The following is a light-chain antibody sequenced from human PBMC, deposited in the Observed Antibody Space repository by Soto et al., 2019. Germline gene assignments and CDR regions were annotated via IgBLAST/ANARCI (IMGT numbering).Light chain of an antibody. J-gene: IGLJ1*01. CDR2: DVS. CDR1: SSDVGGYNY. CDR3: SSHTTSSTRV. Sequence: QSVLTPPASVSGSPGQSIAISCTGTSSDVGGYNYVSWYQQHPGKAPKLMIYDVSNRPSGVSDRFSGSKSGNTASLTISGLQAEDEADYYCSSHTTSSTRVFGTGTKVTVL. V-gene: IGLV2-14*03.